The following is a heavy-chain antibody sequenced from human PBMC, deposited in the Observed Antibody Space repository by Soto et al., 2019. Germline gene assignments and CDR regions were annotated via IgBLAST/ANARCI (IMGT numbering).Heavy chain of an antibody. CDR2: ISAYNGNT. J-gene: IGHJ4*02. CDR3: ARVGYRSSTSCQKFTRGEKTFDY. CDR1: GYTFTSYG. D-gene: IGHD2-2*01. V-gene: IGHV1-18*04. Sequence: QVQLVQSGAEVKKPGASVKVSCKASGYTFTSYGISWVRQAPGQGLEWMGWISAYNGNTNYAQKLQGRVTMTTDTSTSTVYMELRSLRSDDTAVYYCARVGYRSSTSCQKFTRGEKTFDYWGQGTLVTVSS.